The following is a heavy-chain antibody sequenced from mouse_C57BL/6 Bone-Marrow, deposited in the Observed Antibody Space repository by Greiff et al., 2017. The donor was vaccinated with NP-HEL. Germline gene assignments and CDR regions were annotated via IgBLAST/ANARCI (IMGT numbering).Heavy chain of an antibody. D-gene: IGHD1-1*01. V-gene: IGHV5-9*01. CDR3: ASITTVSRYFEV. CDR1: GFTFSSYT. J-gene: IGHJ1*03. Sequence: EVQVVESGGGLVKPGGSLKLSCAASGFTFSSYTMSWVRQTPEKRLEWVATISGGGGNTYYPDSVKGRFTISRDNAKNTLYLQMSSLRSEDTALYYCASITTVSRYFEVWGTGTTVTVSS. CDR2: ISGGGGNT.